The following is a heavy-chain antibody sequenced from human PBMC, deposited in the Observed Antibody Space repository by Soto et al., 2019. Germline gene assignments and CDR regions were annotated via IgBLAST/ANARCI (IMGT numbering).Heavy chain of an antibody. V-gene: IGHV3-9*01. J-gene: IGHJ4*02. CDR3: AKDTMSGRIAVAGTYYFDY. D-gene: IGHD6-19*01. CDR1: GFTFDDYA. CDR2: ISWNSGSI. Sequence: EVQLVESGGGLVQPGRSLRLSCAASGFTFDDYAMHWVRQAPGKGLEWVSGISWNSGSIGYADSVKGRFTISRDNAKNSLYLQMNSLRAEDTALYYCAKDTMSGRIAVAGTYYFDYWGQGTLVTVSS.